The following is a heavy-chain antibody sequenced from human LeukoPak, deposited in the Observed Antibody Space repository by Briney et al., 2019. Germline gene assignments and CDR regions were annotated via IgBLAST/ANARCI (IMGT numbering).Heavy chain of an antibody. CDR2: ISAYNGNT. V-gene: IGHV1-18*01. D-gene: IGHD2-2*01. Sequence: ASVKVSCKASGYTFTSYGISWVRQAPGQGLEWMGWISAYNGNTNYAQKLQGRVTMTTDTSTSTAYMELRSLRSDDTAVYYCARVSVVPAAMPDYYYGMDVWGKGTTVTVSS. J-gene: IGHJ6*04. CDR3: ARVSVVPAAMPDYYYGMDV. CDR1: GYTFTSYG.